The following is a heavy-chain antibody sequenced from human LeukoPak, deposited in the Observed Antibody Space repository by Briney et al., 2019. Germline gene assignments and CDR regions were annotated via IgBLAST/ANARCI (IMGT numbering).Heavy chain of an antibody. Sequence: PGGSLRLSCAASGFTFSSYWMHWMHWVRQAPGKGLLWVSRISSDGRSTSYADSVKGRFTISRDNAKNTLYLQMNSLRADDTAVYYCAREDGSGAFDPWGQGTLVTVSS. CDR1: GFTFSSYWMHW. J-gene: IGHJ5*02. CDR3: AREDGSGAFDP. CDR2: ISSDGRST. V-gene: IGHV3-74*01. D-gene: IGHD3-10*01.